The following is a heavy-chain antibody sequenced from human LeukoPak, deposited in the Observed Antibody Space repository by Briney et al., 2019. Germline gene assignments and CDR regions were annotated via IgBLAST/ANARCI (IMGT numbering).Heavy chain of an antibody. Sequence: ASVKVSCKASGYTFTGYYMHWVRQAPGQGLEWMGWINPNSGGTNYAQKFQGRVTMTRDTSIGTAYVELSRLRSDDTAVYYCARDEDYYDSSGYYNWFDPWGQGTLVTVSS. CDR1: GYTFTGYY. J-gene: IGHJ5*02. V-gene: IGHV1-2*02. D-gene: IGHD3-22*01. CDR3: ARDEDYYDSSGYYNWFDP. CDR2: INPNSGGT.